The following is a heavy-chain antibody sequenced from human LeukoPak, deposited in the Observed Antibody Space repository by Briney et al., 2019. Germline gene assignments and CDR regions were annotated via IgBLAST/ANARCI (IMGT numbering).Heavy chain of an antibody. J-gene: IGHJ6*02. V-gene: IGHV3-30*07. CDR2: ISYDGSNK. Sequence: GGSLRLSCAASGFTFSSYAMHWVRQAPGKGLEWVAVISYDGSNKYYADSVKGRFTISRDNSKNTLYLQMNSLRAEDTAVYYCAKPGYCSGGSCFSTYYYYGMDVWGQGTTVTVSS. CDR3: AKPGYCSGGSCFSTYYYYGMDV. CDR1: GFTFSSYA. D-gene: IGHD2-15*01.